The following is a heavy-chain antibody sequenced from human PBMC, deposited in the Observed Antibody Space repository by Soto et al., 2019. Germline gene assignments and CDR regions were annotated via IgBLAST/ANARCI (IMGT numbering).Heavy chain of an antibody. J-gene: IGHJ3*02. CDR1: GYTFTSYA. Sequence: QVQLVQSGAEVKKPGASVKVSCKASGYTFTSYAMHWVRQAPGQRLEWMGWIYAGNGNTKYSQKFQGRVTITRDTSASTAYMELSSLRSEDTAVYYCAREGPPTYGSGSYYRGYDAFDIWGQGTMVTVSS. V-gene: IGHV1-3*01. D-gene: IGHD3-10*01. CDR2: IYAGNGNT. CDR3: AREGPPTYGSGSYYRGYDAFDI.